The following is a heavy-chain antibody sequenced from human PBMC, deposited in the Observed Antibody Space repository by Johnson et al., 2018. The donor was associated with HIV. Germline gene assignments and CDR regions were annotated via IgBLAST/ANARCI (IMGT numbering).Heavy chain of an antibody. Sequence: QVQLVESGGGVVQPGRSLRLSCAASGFTFSSYAMHWVRQAPGKGLEWVAVISYDGSNKYYADSVQGRFTVSRDNSKDTLYLQINSLRAEDTAVYYCARNRPVSYGYRGAFDFWGQGTMVTVSS. J-gene: IGHJ3*01. V-gene: IGHV3-30-3*01. CDR2: ISYDGSNK. D-gene: IGHD5-18*01. CDR3: ARNRPVSYGYRGAFDF. CDR1: GFTFSSYA.